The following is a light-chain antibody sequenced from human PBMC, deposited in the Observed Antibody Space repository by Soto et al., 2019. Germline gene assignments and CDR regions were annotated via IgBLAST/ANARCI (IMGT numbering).Light chain of an antibody. Sequence: QSALTQPRSVSRTPGQSVTISCTGTSSDVGGYNYVSWYQQHPGKAPKVIIYDVSKRPSRVSDRFSASKSGNTASLTISGLQAEDEADYYCCSHAGSYTYVFGTGTKLTVL. CDR3: CSHAGSYTYV. V-gene: IGLV2-11*01. CDR1: SSDVGGYNY. J-gene: IGLJ1*01. CDR2: DVS.